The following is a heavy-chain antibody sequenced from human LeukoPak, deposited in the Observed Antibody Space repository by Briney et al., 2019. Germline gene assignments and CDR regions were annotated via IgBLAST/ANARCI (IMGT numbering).Heavy chain of an antibody. J-gene: IGHJ4*02. CDR1: GFTFSSYA. D-gene: IGHD5-18*01. V-gene: IGHV3-23*01. CDR2: ISGSGGST. CDR3: AKARPHTAMVPTVWYFDC. Sequence: QTGGSLRLSCAASGFTFSSYAMSWVRQAPGKGLEWVSAISGSGGSTYYADSVKGRFTTSRDNSKNTLYLQMNSLRAEDTAVYYCAKARPHTAMVPTVWYFDCWGQGTLVTVSS.